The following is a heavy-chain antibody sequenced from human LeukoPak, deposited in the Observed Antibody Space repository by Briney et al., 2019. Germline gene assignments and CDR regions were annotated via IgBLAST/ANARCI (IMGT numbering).Heavy chain of an antibody. D-gene: IGHD6-19*01. CDR3: ASGVVLSVAGTGSRAFDI. J-gene: IGHJ3*02. V-gene: IGHV4-31*03. CDR1: GGSISSGGYY. CDR2: IYYSGST. Sequence: SETLSLTCTVSGGSISSGGYYWSWNRQHPGKGLEWIGYIYYSGSTYYNPSVKSRFTISVDKSKNPLYLQMSCVTAADTAVYYCASGVVLSVAGTGSRAFDIWGQGTMVTVSS.